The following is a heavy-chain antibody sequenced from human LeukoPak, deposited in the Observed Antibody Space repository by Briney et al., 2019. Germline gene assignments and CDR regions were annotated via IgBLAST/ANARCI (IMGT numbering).Heavy chain of an antibody. D-gene: IGHD1-26*01. CDR3: ARDSYSGSYYGYFQH. CDR1: GFTFSSYA. J-gene: IGHJ1*01. Sequence: GGSLRLSCAASGFTFSSYAMYWVRQAPGKGLEYVSAISSNGGSTYYANSVKGRFTISRDNSKNTLYLQMGSLRAEDMAVYYCARDSYSGSYYGYFQHWGQGTLVTVSS. V-gene: IGHV3-64*01. CDR2: ISSNGGST.